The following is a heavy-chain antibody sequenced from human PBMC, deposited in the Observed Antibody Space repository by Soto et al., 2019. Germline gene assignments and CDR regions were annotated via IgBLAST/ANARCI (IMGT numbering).Heavy chain of an antibody. CDR1: GFTFISNA. CDR2: VSGDGYAS. V-gene: IGHV3-23*01. J-gene: IGHJ4*03. Sequence: PGGSLRLSCACSGFTFISNAMSWVRQAPGKGLEWVSSVSGDGYASDYADSVKGRFTVSRHNSKNTLYLQMNSLRAEDTAVYYCAKRHYYGSGSFALATWGQGTLVTVSS. D-gene: IGHD3-10*01. CDR3: AKRHYYGSGSFALAT.